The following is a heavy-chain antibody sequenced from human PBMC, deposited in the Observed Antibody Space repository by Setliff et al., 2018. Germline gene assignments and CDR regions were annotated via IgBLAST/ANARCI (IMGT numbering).Heavy chain of an antibody. CDR1: GFMFNSYG. CDR2: LRFDGKTQ. V-gene: IGHV3-30*02. J-gene: IGHJ3*01. D-gene: IGHD3-22*01. CDR3: ARGKGNGSGGYFGYDPFDV. Sequence: GGSLRLSCTASGFMFNSYGMHWVRQAPGKGLEWVAYLRFDGKTQHYADFVKGRFITSRDNFNNTLYLQMKGLGAEDTAHYYCARGKGNGSGGYFGYDPFDVWGQGTTVTVSS.